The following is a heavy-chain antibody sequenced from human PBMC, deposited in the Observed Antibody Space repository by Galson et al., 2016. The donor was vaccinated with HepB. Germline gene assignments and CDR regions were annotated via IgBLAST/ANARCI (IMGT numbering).Heavy chain of an antibody. D-gene: IGHD4-23*01. CDR1: GFDLEDYA. V-gene: IGHV3-13*01. CDR3: ARVAYGGNDAFDI. Sequence: SLRLSCAVSGFDLEDYAMHWVRQATGKGLEWVSGIDTAGDKYYPGSVKGRFTISRENAQNSLYLQMNTLRAGDTAVYYCARVAYGGNDAFDIWGQGTMVIVSS. J-gene: IGHJ3*02. CDR2: IDTAGDK.